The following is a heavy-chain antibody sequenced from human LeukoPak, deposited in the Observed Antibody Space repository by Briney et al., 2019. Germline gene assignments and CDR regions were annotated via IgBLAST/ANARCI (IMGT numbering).Heavy chain of an antibody. CDR3: ARRMNYDSRVFQH. CDR1: GYTFTSYD. D-gene: IGHD3-22*01. V-gene: IGHV1-8*01. J-gene: IGHJ1*01. Sequence: ASVKVSCKASGYTFTSYDINWVRKATGQGLEWMGWMNPNSGNTGYAQKFQGRVTMTRNTSINTAYMELSSLTSEDTAVYYCARRMNYDSRVFQHWGQGTLVTVSS. CDR2: MNPNSGNT.